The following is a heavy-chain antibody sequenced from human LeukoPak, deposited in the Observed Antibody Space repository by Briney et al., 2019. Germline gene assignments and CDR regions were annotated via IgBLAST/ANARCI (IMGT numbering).Heavy chain of an antibody. CDR2: ISSSSSYI. D-gene: IGHD3-22*01. J-gene: IGHJ4*02. CDR1: GFTFSSYS. V-gene: IGHV3-21*01. CDR3: ARHKYYYDSSGYYSPFDY. Sequence: GGSLRLSCAASGFTFSSYSMNWVRQAPGKGLEWVSSISSSSSYIYYADSVKGRFTISRDNAKNSLYLQMNSLRAEDTAVYYCARHKYYYDSSGYYSPFDYWGQGTLVTVSS.